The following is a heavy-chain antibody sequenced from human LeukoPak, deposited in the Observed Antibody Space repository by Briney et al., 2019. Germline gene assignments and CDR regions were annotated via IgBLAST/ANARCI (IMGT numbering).Heavy chain of an antibody. J-gene: IGHJ5*02. CDR2: IYYSGNT. D-gene: IGHD6-19*01. V-gene: IGHV4-39*01. CDR3: PRHEHKALAGDT. CDR1: GGSISRSYYY. Sequence: SETLSLTCSVSGGSISRSYYYWGWIRQPPGKGLEWIGTIYYSGNTFYNPSLKSRVTISVDTSINHFSLTLTSLTAADTAVYFCPRHEHKALAGDTWGQGTLVTVSS.